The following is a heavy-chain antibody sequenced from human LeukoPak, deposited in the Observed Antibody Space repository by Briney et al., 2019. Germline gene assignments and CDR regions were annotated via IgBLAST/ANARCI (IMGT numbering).Heavy chain of an antibody. CDR2: MYHRGGPN. D-gene: IGHD2-21*02. Sequence: SETLSLTCTVSGYSISSGYYWGWIRQPPGKGLEWIERMYHRGGPNYYNPSLKSRVTISVDMSKNQFSLKLSSVTAADTAVYYCAKDMYCGGDCLDSWGQGTLVTVSS. CDR1: GYSISSGYY. V-gene: IGHV4-38-2*02. CDR3: AKDMYCGGDCLDS. J-gene: IGHJ4*02.